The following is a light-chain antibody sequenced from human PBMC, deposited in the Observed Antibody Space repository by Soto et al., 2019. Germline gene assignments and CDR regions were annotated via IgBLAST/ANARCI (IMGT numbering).Light chain of an antibody. J-gene: IGLJ3*02. Sequence: QSVLTQPPSVSAAPGQKVTISCTGSSSNIGNNYVSWYQQHPGTAPKVLMYDNNKRPSGIPDRFSGAKSGTSATLGITGLLTGDEADYYCGTWDSSLSGVVFGRGTKLTVL. CDR3: GTWDSSLSGVV. CDR1: SSNIGNNY. CDR2: DNN. V-gene: IGLV1-51*01.